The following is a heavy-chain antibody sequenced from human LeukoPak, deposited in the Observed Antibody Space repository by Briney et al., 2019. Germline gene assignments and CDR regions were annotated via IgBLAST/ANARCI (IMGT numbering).Heavy chain of an antibody. CDR2: IYYSGST. CDR1: SGSIRSGDYY. Sequence: SETLSLTCTVSSGSIRSGDYYWSWIRQPPGQGLEWIGYIYYSGSTYYNPSLKSRVTISVDTSKNQFSLNLNSVTAADTAVYYCAGFTISSEALVYWGQGTLVTVSS. CDR3: AGFTISSEALVY. V-gene: IGHV4-30-4*08. D-gene: IGHD6-6*01. J-gene: IGHJ4*02.